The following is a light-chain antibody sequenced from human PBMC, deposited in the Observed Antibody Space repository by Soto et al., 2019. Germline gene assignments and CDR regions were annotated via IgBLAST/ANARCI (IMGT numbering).Light chain of an antibody. CDR1: QYIGRY. CDR2: AAS. J-gene: IGKJ4*01. CDR3: QQTYRTPLT. V-gene: IGKV1-39*01. Sequence: DFQMTQSPSSLSASAGDRVTITCRAGQYIGRYLNWYQQKPGKAPKLLIYAASSLHSGVPSRFSGSGSGTDFTLTISSLQPEDFATYSCQQTYRTPLTFGGGTKVDIK.